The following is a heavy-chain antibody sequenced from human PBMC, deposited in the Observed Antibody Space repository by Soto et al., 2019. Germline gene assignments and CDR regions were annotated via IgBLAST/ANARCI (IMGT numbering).Heavy chain of an antibody. D-gene: IGHD3-10*01. V-gene: IGHV1-18*01. Sequence: QVQLVQSGAEVKKPGASVKVSCKASGYTFTSYGISWVRQAPGQGLEWMGWISAYNGNTNYAQKLQGRVTMTTDTSXSXXYMERRSLRSDDTAVYYCASTYYYGSGRPHAGFDPWGQGTLVTVSS. CDR1: GYTFTSYG. CDR2: ISAYNGNT. CDR3: ASTYYYGSGRPHAGFDP. J-gene: IGHJ5*02.